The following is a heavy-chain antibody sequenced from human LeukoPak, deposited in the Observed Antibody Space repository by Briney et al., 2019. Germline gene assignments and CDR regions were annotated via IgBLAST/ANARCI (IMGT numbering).Heavy chain of an antibody. V-gene: IGHV3-66*01. CDR3: ARTRFGELSTGSGFF. CDR1: GFTVSRNY. CDR2: ISSGGST. J-gene: IGHJ4*02. Sequence: GGSLRLSCVVSGFTVSRNYMSWVRQAPGKGLEWVSVISSGGSTYYADSVKGRFTISRDNSKNTLYLQMNSLRAEDTALYYCARTRFGELSTGSGFFWGQGTLVTVSS. D-gene: IGHD3-10*01.